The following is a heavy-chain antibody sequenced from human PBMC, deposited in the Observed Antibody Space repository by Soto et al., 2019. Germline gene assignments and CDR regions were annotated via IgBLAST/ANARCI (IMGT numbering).Heavy chain of an antibody. CDR2: IIPIFGTA. V-gene: IGHV1-69*01. D-gene: IGHD3-22*01. Sequence: QGLEWMGGIIPIFGTANYAQKFQGRVTITADESTSTAYMELSSLRSEDTAVYYCARVGDDSSGFDAFDIWGQGTMVTVSS. J-gene: IGHJ3*02. CDR3: ARVGDDSSGFDAFDI.